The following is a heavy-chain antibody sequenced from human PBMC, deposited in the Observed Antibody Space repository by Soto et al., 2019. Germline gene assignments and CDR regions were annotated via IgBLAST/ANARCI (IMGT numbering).Heavy chain of an antibody. J-gene: IGHJ3*02. D-gene: IGHD6-13*01. Sequence: SLRLSCAASGFSFSQYAMSWVRQAPGKGLEWVSVITGSTDTTYYADSVKGRFTVSRDNSKDTLFLLMNSLRAEDTAVYYCAKDLAGTSFDTFDIWGHGTMVTVSS. CDR3: AKDLAGTSFDTFDI. CDR1: GFSFSQYA. V-gene: IGHV3-23*01. CDR2: ITGSTDTT.